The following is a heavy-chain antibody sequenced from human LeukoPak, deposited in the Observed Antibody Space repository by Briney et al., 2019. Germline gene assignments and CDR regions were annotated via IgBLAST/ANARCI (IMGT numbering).Heavy chain of an antibody. CDR1: GGTFSSYA. J-gene: IGHJ4*02. CDR3: ARFDRGQQLEDY. D-gene: IGHD6-13*01. Sequence: GSSVKVSCKASGGTFSSYAISWVRQAPGQGLEWMGGIIPIFGTANYAQKFQGRVTITADESTSTAYMELSSLRSEDTAVYYCARFDRGQQLEDYWGQGTLVTVSS. CDR2: IIPIFGTA. V-gene: IGHV1-69*01.